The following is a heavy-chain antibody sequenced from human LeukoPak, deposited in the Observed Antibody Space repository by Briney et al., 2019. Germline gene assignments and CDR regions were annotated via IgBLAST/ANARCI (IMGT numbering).Heavy chain of an antibody. Sequence: SETLSLTCTVSGGSISSSSYYWGWIRQPPGKGLEWIGSIYYSGSTYYNPSLKSRVTISVDTSKNQFSLKLSSVTAADTAVYYCARLRGDYPGYYFDYWGQGTLVTVSS. D-gene: IGHD4/OR15-4a*01. V-gene: IGHV4-39*07. J-gene: IGHJ4*02. CDR2: IYYSGST. CDR1: GGSISSSSYY. CDR3: ARLRGDYPGYYFDY.